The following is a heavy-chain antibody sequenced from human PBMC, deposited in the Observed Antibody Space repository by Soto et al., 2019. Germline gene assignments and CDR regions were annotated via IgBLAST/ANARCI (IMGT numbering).Heavy chain of an antibody. CDR3: ARDMYDSSGYRLEY. Sequence: PSETLSLTCTVSGGSISTYYWSWIRQPPGKGLEWIGYTYYSGSTNYNPSLKSRVTISVDTSKNQFSLKLSSATAADTAVYYCARDMYDSSGYRLEYWGQGTLVTVSS. J-gene: IGHJ4*02. V-gene: IGHV4-59*01. CDR2: TYYSGST. CDR1: GGSISTYY. D-gene: IGHD3-22*01.